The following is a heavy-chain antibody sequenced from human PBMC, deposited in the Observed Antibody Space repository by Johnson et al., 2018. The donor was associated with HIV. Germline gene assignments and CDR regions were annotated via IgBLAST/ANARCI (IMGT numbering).Heavy chain of an antibody. D-gene: IGHD2-2*01. CDR1: GFSFRSYA. CDR3: ARDGSTSCSDCFDAFDI. V-gene: IGHV3-30*04. J-gene: IGHJ3*02. CDR2: ISYDGSNK. Sequence: QVQLVESGGGVVQPGRSLRLSCAASGFSFRSYAMHWVRQAPGKGLEWVSVISYDGSNKYYADSVKGRFTISRDNSKNTLYLQMNSLRPEDTAVYYCARDGSTSCSDCFDAFDIWGQGTMVAVSS.